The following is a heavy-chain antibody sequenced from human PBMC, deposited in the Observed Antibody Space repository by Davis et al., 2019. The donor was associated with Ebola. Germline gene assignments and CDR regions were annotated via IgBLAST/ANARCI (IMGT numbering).Heavy chain of an antibody. CDR2: MFYNGDT. CDR3: ARVSINTTGGGSWFDP. J-gene: IGHJ5*02. D-gene: IGHD1-26*01. Sequence: ETLSLTCSVSGGSINSFLWTWIRQPPGKGLEWVGCMFYNGDTKYNPALESRVTISVDTSKNQFSLTLSSVTAADTAVYYCARVSINTTGGGSWFDPWGQGTLVTVSS. V-gene: IGHV4-59*12. CDR1: GGSINSFL.